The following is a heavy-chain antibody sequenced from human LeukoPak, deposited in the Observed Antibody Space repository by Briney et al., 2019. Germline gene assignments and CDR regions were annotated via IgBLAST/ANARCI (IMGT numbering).Heavy chain of an antibody. J-gene: IGHJ4*02. CDR1: RFTFSTYA. CDR2: ISDNGGNT. V-gene: IGHV3-23*01. Sequence: PGGPLRLSCAASRFTFSTYAMSWVRQAPGKGLEGVSTISDNGGNTYCADSVRGRFTISRDNSKNTLYVQMSSLRAEDTAVYYCAKSHSLAQRGYFDYWGRGTLVTVSS. CDR3: AKSHSLAQRGYFDY. D-gene: IGHD3-16*02.